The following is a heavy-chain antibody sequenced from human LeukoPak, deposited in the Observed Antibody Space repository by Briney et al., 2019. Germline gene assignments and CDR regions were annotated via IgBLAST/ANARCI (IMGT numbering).Heavy chain of an antibody. CDR3: AKDGLANGDYGYYYYYYMDV. CDR1: GFIFSSHG. J-gene: IGHJ6*03. D-gene: IGHD4-17*01. V-gene: IGHV3-23*01. Sequence: PGGTLRLSCAASGFIFSSHGMNWVRQAPGKGLEWVSGISPSGDATFYADSVKGRFTISRDNSKNTLYLQMNSLRAEDTAVYYCAKDGLANGDYGYYYYYYMDVWGKGTTVTISS. CDR2: ISPSGDAT.